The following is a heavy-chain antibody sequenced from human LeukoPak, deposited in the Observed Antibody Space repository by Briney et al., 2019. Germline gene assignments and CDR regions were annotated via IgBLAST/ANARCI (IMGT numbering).Heavy chain of an antibody. Sequence: GESLKISCNGSGYSFTNYWIGWVRQMPGKGLEWMGIIYPGDSDTRYSPSFQGQVTISADKSISTAYLQWSSLKASDTAMYYCARRDGHYYYYMDVWGKGTTVTVSS. CDR2: IYPGDSDT. CDR3: ARRDGHYYYYMDV. CDR1: GYSFTNYW. V-gene: IGHV5-51*01. D-gene: IGHD5-24*01. J-gene: IGHJ6*03.